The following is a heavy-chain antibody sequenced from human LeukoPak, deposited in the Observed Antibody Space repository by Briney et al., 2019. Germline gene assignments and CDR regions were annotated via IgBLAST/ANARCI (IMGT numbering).Heavy chain of an antibody. V-gene: IGHV4-34*01. Sequence: SETLSLTCAVYGGSFSGYYWSWIRQPPGKGLEWIGEINHSGSTNYNPSLKSRVTISVDTSKNQFSLKLSSVTAADTAVYYCARGKGSSGYYNFDYWGQGTLVTVSS. D-gene: IGHD3-22*01. J-gene: IGHJ4*02. CDR1: GGSFSGYY. CDR3: ARGKGSSGYYNFDY. CDR2: INHSGST.